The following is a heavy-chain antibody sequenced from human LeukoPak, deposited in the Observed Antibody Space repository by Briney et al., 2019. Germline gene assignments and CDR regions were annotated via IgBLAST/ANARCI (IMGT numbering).Heavy chain of an antibody. V-gene: IGHV4-39*01. CDR2: IYYSGRT. D-gene: IGHD6-19*01. J-gene: IGHJ4*02. Sequence: SETLSRTCTVSGGSISSTSYYWDWIRQPPGKGREWIGSIYYSGRTYYNPSLKSRVTISVDTSKNQFSLKLSSVTAADTAVYYCARSGYSSGWSHYFDYWGQGTLVTVSS. CDR1: GGSISSTSYY. CDR3: ARSGYSSGWSHYFDY.